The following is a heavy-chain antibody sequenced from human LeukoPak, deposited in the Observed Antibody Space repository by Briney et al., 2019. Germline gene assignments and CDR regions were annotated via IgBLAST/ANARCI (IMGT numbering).Heavy chain of an antibody. CDR3: ARDTLGSWEVIKAAFDI. Sequence: GASVEVSCKASGYTFTSYGISWVRQAPGQGLEWMGWISAYNGNTNYAQKLQGRVTMTTDTSTSTAYMELRSLRSDDTAVYYCARDTLGSWEVIKAAFDIWGQGTMVTVSS. D-gene: IGHD3-10*01. CDR1: GYTFTSYG. CDR2: ISAYNGNT. J-gene: IGHJ3*02. V-gene: IGHV1-18*01.